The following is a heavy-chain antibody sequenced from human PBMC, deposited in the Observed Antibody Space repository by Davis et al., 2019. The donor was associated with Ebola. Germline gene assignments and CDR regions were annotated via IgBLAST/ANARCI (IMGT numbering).Heavy chain of an antibody. D-gene: IGHD3-22*01. CDR3: ARHRKSGYYSVCLDY. Sequence: GESLKISCQGSGYSFTSYWIGWVRQMPGKGLEWMGIIYPGDSDTRYSPSFQGQVTISADKSISTAYLQWSGLKASDTAMYYCARHRKSGYYSVCLDYWGQGTLVTVSS. V-gene: IGHV5-51*01. CDR1: GYSFTSYW. J-gene: IGHJ4*02. CDR2: IYPGDSDT.